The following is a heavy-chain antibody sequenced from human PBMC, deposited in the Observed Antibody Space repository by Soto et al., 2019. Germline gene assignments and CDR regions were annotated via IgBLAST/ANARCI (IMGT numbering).Heavy chain of an antibody. J-gene: IGHJ4*02. CDR2: IDHSGST. CDR1: GASFNGYY. CDR3: ARAPDKYYFDS. Sequence: KPXETLSLTCSVYGASFNGYYWTWIRQPPGKGPEWIGDIDHSGSTNYNPSLKSRVTISVDTSKNQFSLKVRSVTAADMAVFYCARAPDKYYFDSWGQGTQVTVYS. V-gene: IGHV4-34*01.